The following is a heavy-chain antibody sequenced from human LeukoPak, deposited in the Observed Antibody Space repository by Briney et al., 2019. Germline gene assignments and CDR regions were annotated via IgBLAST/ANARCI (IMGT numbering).Heavy chain of an antibody. CDR1: GFTFDDYA. Sequence: GGSLRLSCAASGFTFDDYAMHWVRQAPGKGLEWVSGISWNSGSIGYADSVKGRFTISRDNAKNSLYLRMNSLRAEDTALYYCAKESSSWSDFDYWGQGTLVTVSS. V-gene: IGHV3-9*01. D-gene: IGHD6-13*01. CDR3: AKESSSWSDFDY. J-gene: IGHJ4*02. CDR2: ISWNSGSI.